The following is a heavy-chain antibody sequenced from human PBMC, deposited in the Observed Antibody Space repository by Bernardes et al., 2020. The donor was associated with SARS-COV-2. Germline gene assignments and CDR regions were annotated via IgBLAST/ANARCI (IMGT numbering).Heavy chain of an antibody. CDR1: GGSISSGDYY. CDR3: ARGDKNWNYAGYYYYGMDV. CDR2: IYYSGST. V-gene: IGHV4-30-4*01. J-gene: IGHJ6*02. D-gene: IGHD1-7*01. Sequence: SEPLSLTCTVSGGSISSGDYYWSWIRQPPGKGLEWIGYIYYSGSTYYNPSLKSRVTISVYTSKNQFSLKLSSLTAADTAVYYCARGDKNWNYAGYYYYGMDVWGQGTTVTVSS.